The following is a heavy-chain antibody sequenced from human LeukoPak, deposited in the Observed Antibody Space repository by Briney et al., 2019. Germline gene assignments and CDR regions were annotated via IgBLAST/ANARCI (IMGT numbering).Heavy chain of an antibody. CDR1: GGSFSGYY. J-gene: IGHJ4*02. D-gene: IGHD3-16*01. CDR2: INHSGST. Sequence: SETLSLTCAVSGGSFSGYYWSWLRQPPGKGLEWIGEINHSGSTNYYPSLKSRLTILVDTSKYQFSLKLSSVTAADTAVYYCARGPIYDYAGSGYWGQGTLVTVSS. CDR3: ARGPIYDYAGSGY. V-gene: IGHV4-34*01.